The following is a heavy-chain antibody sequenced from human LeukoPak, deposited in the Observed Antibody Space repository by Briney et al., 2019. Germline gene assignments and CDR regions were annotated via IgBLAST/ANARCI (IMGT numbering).Heavy chain of an antibody. D-gene: IGHD4/OR15-4a*01. CDR2: IYYSGST. Sequence: SETLSLTCTVSVGSISSGDYYWSWIRQPPGKGLEWIGYIYYSGSTYYNPSLKSRVTISVDTSKNQFSLKLSSVTAADTAVYYCARERGTDYRFDPWGQGTLVTVSS. CDR3: ARERGTDYRFDP. CDR1: VGSISSGDYY. V-gene: IGHV4-30-4*01. J-gene: IGHJ5*02.